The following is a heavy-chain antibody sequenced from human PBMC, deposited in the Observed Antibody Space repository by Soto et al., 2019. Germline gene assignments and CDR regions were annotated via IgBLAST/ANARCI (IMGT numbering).Heavy chain of an antibody. CDR3: ARVEYYNILTGLFDY. Sequence: ASVKVSCKAPGYTFTSYGISWVRQAPGQGLEWMGWISAYNGNTNYAQKLQGRVTMTTDTSTSTAYMELRSLRSDDTAVYYCARVEYYNILTGLFDYWGQGTLVTVSS. V-gene: IGHV1-18*01. CDR2: ISAYNGNT. D-gene: IGHD3-9*01. J-gene: IGHJ4*02. CDR1: GYTFTSYG.